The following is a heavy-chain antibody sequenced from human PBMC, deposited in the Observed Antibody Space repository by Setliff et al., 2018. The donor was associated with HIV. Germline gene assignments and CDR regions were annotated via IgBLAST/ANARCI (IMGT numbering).Heavy chain of an antibody. V-gene: IGHV4-61*02. J-gene: IGHJ4*02. D-gene: IGHD3-22*01. CDR1: GGSISSGSYY. Sequence: PSAPLSLTCTVSGGSISSGSYYWSWIRQPAGKGLEWIGRIYTSGSTNYNPSLKSRVTISADTSKNQFSLKLSSVTAADTAVYYCARGKISPRGVVLIDYCGQGTLVTVSS. CDR3: ARGKISPRGVVLIDY. CDR2: IYTSGST.